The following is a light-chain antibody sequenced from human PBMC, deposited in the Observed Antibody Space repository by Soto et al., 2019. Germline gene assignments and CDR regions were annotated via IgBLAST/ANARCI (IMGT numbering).Light chain of an antibody. J-gene: IGKJ1*01. CDR1: QSVSSN. V-gene: IGKV3-15*01. CDR3: QQYNNWPPWT. Sequence: EIVMTQSPATMSVARRVRNKRSCRARQSVSSNLAWYQQKPGQAPRLLIYGASTRATGIPARFSGSVSGPEFTLTISTLQSEDFAVYYCQQYNNWPPWTFGQGTKVDIK. CDR2: GAS.